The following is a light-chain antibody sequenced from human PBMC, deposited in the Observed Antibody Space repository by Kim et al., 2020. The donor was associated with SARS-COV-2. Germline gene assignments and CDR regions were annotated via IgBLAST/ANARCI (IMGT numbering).Light chain of an antibody. Sequence: LSPGERATLACRASQSVSSYLAWYQQKPGQAPRLLIYDTSNRATGIPARFSGSGSGTDFTLTISSLEPEDFAVYYCQQRSNWPLTFGGGTKVDIK. V-gene: IGKV3-11*01. J-gene: IGKJ4*01. CDR3: QQRSNWPLT. CDR2: DTS. CDR1: QSVSSY.